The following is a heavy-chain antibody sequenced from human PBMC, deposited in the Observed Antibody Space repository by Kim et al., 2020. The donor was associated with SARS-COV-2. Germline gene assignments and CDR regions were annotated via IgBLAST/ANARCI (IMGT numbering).Heavy chain of an antibody. D-gene: IGHD2-8*02. J-gene: IGHJ4*02. CDR2: IKQDGSEK. Sequence: GGSLRLSCAASGFTFSSYWMSWVRQAPGKGLEWVANIKQDGSEKYYVDSVKGRFTISRDNAKNSLYLQMNSLRAEDTAVYYCARVRGGRLTDARYWFDYWGQGTLVTVSS. CDR3: ARVRGGRLTDARYWFDY. CDR1: GFTFSSYW. V-gene: IGHV3-7*01.